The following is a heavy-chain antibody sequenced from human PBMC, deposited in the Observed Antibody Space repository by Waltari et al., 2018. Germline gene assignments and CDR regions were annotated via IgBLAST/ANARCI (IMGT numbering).Heavy chain of an antibody. Sequence: EVQLLESGGGLVQPGGSLRLSCAASGFTFSSIGMSWGRQAPGKGLVWVSSISNSGGRIQYSDSVKGRFTISRDNSKDTLYLQLNSLRAEDTAVYYCAKRRMAVAGTDFDSWGQGTLVTVSS. J-gene: IGHJ4*02. D-gene: IGHD6-19*01. CDR2: ISNSGGRI. CDR1: GFTFSSIG. CDR3: AKRRMAVAGTDFDS. V-gene: IGHV3-23*01.